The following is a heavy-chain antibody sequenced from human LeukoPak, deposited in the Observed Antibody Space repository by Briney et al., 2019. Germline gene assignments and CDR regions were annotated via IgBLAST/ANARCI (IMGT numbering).Heavy chain of an antibody. D-gene: IGHD5-24*01. V-gene: IGHV3-30*19. CDR3: ARRWYFDL. CDR2: ISFDGSDK. J-gene: IGHJ2*01. Sequence: PGGSLRLSCAASGFTFSGYGMHWVRQAPGKGLEWVAVISFDGSDKYYADSVKGRFTISGDNSKNTLYLQMNSLRAEDTAVYYCARRWYFDLWGRGTLVTVSS. CDR1: GFTFSGYG.